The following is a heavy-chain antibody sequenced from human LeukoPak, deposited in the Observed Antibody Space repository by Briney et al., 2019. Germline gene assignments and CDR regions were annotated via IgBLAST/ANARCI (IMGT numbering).Heavy chain of an antibody. CDR3: ARLVKDYDSSGYYYGNRFDY. CDR1: GGSISSFY. V-gene: IGHV4-59*08. J-gene: IGHJ4*02. D-gene: IGHD3-22*01. CDR2: MYYRGST. Sequence: SETLSLTCTVSGGSISSFYWSWIRQPPGKGLEWIGYMYYRGSTNYNPSLKSRVTISEDASKNQFSLKLTSVTAADTAVYYCARLVKDYDSSGYYYGNRFDYWGQGSLVTVSS.